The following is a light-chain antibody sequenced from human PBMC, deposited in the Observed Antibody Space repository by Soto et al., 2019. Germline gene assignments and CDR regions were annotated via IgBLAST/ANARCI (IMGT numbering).Light chain of an antibody. V-gene: IGKV1-39*01. Sequence: DIQITQSPSSLSASVGDRVTITCRASQSISTYLNWYQHKPGKAPNLLIYAASTLQSGVPSRFSGSGSGTDFTLTISSLKPEDFATYYCQQSSSTLAWTFGQGTKVDIK. CDR1: QSISTY. CDR2: AAS. J-gene: IGKJ1*01. CDR3: QQSSSTLAWT.